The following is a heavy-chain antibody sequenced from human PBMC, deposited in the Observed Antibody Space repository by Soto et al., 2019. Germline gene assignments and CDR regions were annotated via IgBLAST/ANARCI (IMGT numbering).Heavy chain of an antibody. V-gene: IGHV3-33*01. D-gene: IGHD6-19*01. CDR1: GFTFSSYG. J-gene: IGHJ6*02. Sequence: QVQLVESGGGVVQPGRSLRLSCAASGFTFSSYGMHWVRQAPGKGLEWVAVIWYDGSNKYYADSVKGRFTISRDNSKNTLYLQMNSLRAEDTAVYDCAREDSSGWYWGDGYYYGMDVWGQGTTVTVSS. CDR2: IWYDGSNK. CDR3: AREDSSGWYWGDGYYYGMDV.